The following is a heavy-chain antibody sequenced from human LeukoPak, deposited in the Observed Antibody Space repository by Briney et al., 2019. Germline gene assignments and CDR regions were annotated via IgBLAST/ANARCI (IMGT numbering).Heavy chain of an antibody. D-gene: IGHD3-22*01. CDR2: ISSSGGRT. Sequence: GGSLRLSCAASGFIFRSYAMSWVRQAPGKGLEWVSDISSSGGRTYYADSVKGRFTISRDDSKNTLYLQMNSLRAEDTAVYYCANYYYDRSGYKNWGQGTLVTVSS. V-gene: IGHV3-23*01. J-gene: IGHJ4*02. CDR1: GFIFRSYA. CDR3: ANYYYDRSGYKN.